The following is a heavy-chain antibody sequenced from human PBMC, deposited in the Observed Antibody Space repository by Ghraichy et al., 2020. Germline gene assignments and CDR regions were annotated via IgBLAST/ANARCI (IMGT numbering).Heavy chain of an antibody. CDR3: AGGYCTSTNCYDY. CDR2: ISPAYTI. V-gene: IGHV3-48*02. J-gene: IGHJ4*02. D-gene: IGHD2-8*01. Sequence: ESLNISCAASDFAFSTYSMNWVRQAPGKGLEWISYISPAYTIHYADSVRGRFTISRDNAKNSLYLQMHSLRDGDTAMYYCAGGYCTSTNCYDYWGPGTLVTVSS. CDR1: DFAFSTYS.